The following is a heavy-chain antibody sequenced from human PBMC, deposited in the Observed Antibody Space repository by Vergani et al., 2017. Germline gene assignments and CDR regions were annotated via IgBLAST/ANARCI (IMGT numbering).Heavy chain of an antibody. CDR1: GYTFTGYY. CDR3: ARGRLERRYCSGGSCYPNWYFDL. V-gene: IGHV1-2*02. Sequence: QVQLVQSGAEVKKPGASVKVSCKASGYTFTGYYMHWVRQAPGQGLEWMGWINPNSGGTNYAQKFQGRVTMTRDTSISTAYMELSRLRSDDTAVYYCARGRLERRYCSGGSCYPNWYFDLWGRGTLVTVSS. CDR2: INPNSGGT. J-gene: IGHJ2*01. D-gene: IGHD2-15*01.